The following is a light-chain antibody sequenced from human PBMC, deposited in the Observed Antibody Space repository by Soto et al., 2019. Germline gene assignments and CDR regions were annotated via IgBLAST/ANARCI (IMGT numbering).Light chain of an antibody. CDR1: SSDVGGYNH. V-gene: IGLV2-14*01. CDR3: NSHTSSGFRV. Sequence: QSVLTQPASVSGSPGQSITISCTGTSSDVGGYNHVSWYQHHPGKAPKLMIYEVSNRPSGVSNRFSGSKSGYTASLTISGLQAEDEADYYCNSHTSSGFRVFGTGTKLNVL. J-gene: IGLJ1*01. CDR2: EVS.